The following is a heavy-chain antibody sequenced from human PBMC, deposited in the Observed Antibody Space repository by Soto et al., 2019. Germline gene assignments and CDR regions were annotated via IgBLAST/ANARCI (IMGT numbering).Heavy chain of an antibody. J-gene: IGHJ6*02. V-gene: IGHV3-48*02. D-gene: IGHD5-12*01. CDR1: GFSFNYYT. Sequence: GGSLRLSCVGSGFSFNYYTMNWVRQAPGKGLEWISYSSSSTIYYADSVKGRFTISRDNAKNSLYLEMNSLTDEDTAVYYCARHNIDSYYYGMDVWGQGTTVTVSS. CDR3: ARHNIDSYYYGMDV. CDR2: SSSSTI.